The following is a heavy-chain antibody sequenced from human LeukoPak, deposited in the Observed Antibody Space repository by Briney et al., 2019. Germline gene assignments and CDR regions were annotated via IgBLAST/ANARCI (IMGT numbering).Heavy chain of an antibody. V-gene: IGHV3-23*01. CDR1: GLTFSSYA. CDR2: ISGSGGST. Sequence: PGGSLRLSCAASGLTFSSYAMSWVRQAPGKGLEWVSAISGSGGSTYYADSVKGRFTISRDNSKNTLYLQMNSLRAEDTAVYYCAGYYDSSGYNWFDPWGQGTLVTVSS. D-gene: IGHD3-22*01. J-gene: IGHJ5*02. CDR3: AGYYDSSGYNWFDP.